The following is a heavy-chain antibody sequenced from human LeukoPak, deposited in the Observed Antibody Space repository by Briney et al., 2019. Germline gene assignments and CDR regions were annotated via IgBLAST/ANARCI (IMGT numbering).Heavy chain of an antibody. CDR1: GFTFTGYY. CDR2: INPHSGGT. Sequence: ASVEVSCKASGFTFTGYYIHWVRQAPGQGLEWMGYINPHSGGTNSPQKFQGRVTMTTDTSISAAYMELSSLISDDTAMYYCVREGNELLPKNFDYWGQGTLVTVSS. V-gene: IGHV1-2*02. J-gene: IGHJ4*02. CDR3: VREGNELLPKNFDY. D-gene: IGHD2-15*01.